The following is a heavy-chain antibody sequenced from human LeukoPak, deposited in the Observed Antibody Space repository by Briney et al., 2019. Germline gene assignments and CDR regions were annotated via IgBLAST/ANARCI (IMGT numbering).Heavy chain of an antibody. V-gene: IGHV3-74*01. CDR1: GFTFSNYW. CDR3: ARDGSLGYCSSTSCYMTYYYGMDV. Sequence: GGSLRLSCAASGFTFSNYWMHWVRQAPGKGPVWVSRINTDGNITTYADSVKGRFSISRDNAKNALYLQMNSLRAEDTAVYYCARDGSLGYCSSTSCYMTYYYGMDVWGQGTTVTVSS. D-gene: IGHD2-2*02. CDR2: INTDGNIT. J-gene: IGHJ6*02.